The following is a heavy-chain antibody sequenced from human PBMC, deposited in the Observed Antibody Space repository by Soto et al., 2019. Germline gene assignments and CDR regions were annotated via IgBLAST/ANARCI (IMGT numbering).Heavy chain of an antibody. CDR2: IKQDGSEK. D-gene: IGHD6-19*01. CDR3: ARAPSGWYYYYGMDV. V-gene: IGHV3-7*04. CDR1: GFTFSSYW. J-gene: IGHJ6*02. Sequence: GGSLRLSCAASGFTFSSYWMSWVRQAPGKGLEWVANIKQDGSEKYYVDSVKGRFTISRDNAKNSLYLQMNSLRAEDTAVYYCARAPSGWYYYYGMDVWGQGTTVTVSS.